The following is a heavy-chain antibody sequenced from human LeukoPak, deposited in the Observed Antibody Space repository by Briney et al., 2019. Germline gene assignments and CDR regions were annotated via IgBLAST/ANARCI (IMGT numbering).Heavy chain of an antibody. Sequence: PSETLSLTCTVSGYSISSGYYWGWIRQPPGKGLEWIGTIYHSGSTYYNPSLKSRVTISVDTSKDQFSLKLSSVTAADTAVYYCARGYFSSWYINWFDPWGQETLVTVSS. V-gene: IGHV4-38-2*02. CDR3: ARGYFSSWYINWFDP. CDR2: IYHSGST. D-gene: IGHD6-13*01. CDR1: GYSISSGYY. J-gene: IGHJ5*02.